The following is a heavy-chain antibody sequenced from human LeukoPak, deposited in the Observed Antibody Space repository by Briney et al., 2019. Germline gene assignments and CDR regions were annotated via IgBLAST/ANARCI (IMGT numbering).Heavy chain of an antibody. Sequence: SETLSLTCTVSGGSISGYYWSWIRQPAGQGLEWIGRIYSNGDTRHNPSLKSRVTMSVDTSKNQLSLKLGPVTAADTAVYYCARAAGAAGGQYFDYWGQGTLVTVSS. D-gene: IGHD6-13*01. CDR2: IYSNGDT. J-gene: IGHJ4*02. CDR3: ARAAGAAGGQYFDY. V-gene: IGHV4-4*07. CDR1: GGSISGYY.